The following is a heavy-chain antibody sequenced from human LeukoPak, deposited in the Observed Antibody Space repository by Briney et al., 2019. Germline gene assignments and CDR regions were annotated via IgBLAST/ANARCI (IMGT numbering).Heavy chain of an antibody. D-gene: IGHD3-22*01. CDR3: AREGQDHYYDSSGYFGY. CDR2: INHSGST. CDR1: GGSFSGCY. J-gene: IGHJ4*02. Sequence: SETLSLTCAVYGGSFSGCYWSWIRQPPGKGLEWIGEINHSGSTNYNPSLKSRVTISVDTSKNQFSLKLSSVTAADTAVYYCAREGQDHYYDSSGYFGYWGQGTLVTVSS. V-gene: IGHV4-34*01.